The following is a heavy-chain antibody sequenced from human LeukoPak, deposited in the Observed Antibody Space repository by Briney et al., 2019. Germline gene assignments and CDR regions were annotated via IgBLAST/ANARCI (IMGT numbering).Heavy chain of an antibody. V-gene: IGHV4-39*01. J-gene: IGHJ4*02. CDR2: FYSTGST. Sequence: SETLSLTCTVSGGSISSSLYYYGCIRQSPGKGLEWIGSFYSTGSTYYNPSLKSPVTISVDTSKNKFSLKLSSVTAADTAVYYCAARYSQTYYRHSWGQGTLVTVSS. CDR3: AARYSQTYYRHS. D-gene: IGHD1-26*01. CDR1: GGSISSSLYY.